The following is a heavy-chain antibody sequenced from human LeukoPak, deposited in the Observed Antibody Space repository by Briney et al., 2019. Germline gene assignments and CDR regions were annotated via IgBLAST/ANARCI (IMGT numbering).Heavy chain of an antibody. CDR1: GFTVSSNY. CDR2: IYSGGST. J-gene: IGHJ2*01. Sequence: PGGSLRLSCAASGFTVSSNYMSWVRQAPGKGLEWVSVIYSGGSTYYADSVKGRFTISRDNSKNTLYLQMNSLRAEDTAVYYCARDRGDGYNIYSYWYFDLWGRGTLVTVSS. CDR3: ARDRGDGYNIYSYWYFDL. V-gene: IGHV3-53*01. D-gene: IGHD5-24*01.